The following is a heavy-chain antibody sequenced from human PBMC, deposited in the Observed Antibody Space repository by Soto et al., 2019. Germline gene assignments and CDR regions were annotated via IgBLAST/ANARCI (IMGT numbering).Heavy chain of an antibody. CDR2: ISSSSSYI. CDR3: ARGGYSNYWFDP. V-gene: IGHV3-21*01. J-gene: IGHJ5*02. D-gene: IGHD4-4*01. CDR1: GFTFSSYS. Sequence: GGSLRLSCAASGFTFSSYSMNWVRQAPGKGLEWVSSISSSSSYIYYADSVKGRFTISRDNAKNSLYLQMNSLRAEDTAVYYCARGGYSNYWFDPWGQGTLVTVSS.